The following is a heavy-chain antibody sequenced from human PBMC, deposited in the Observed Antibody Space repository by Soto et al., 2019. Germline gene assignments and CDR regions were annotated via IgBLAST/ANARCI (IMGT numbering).Heavy chain of an antibody. CDR1: GFTFSSYG. V-gene: IGHV3-33*01. J-gene: IGHJ4*01. D-gene: IGHD3-16*01. CDR3: ARDQVWIGGHFGY. Sequence: QVQLVESGGGVVQPGRSLRLSCAASGFTFSSYGMHWVRQAPGKGLEWVAVIWYDGSNKYYADSVKGRFTISRDNSKNTVYLQLNSLRAEGTAVYYCARDQVWIGGHFGYWGQGTLVTGSS. CDR2: IWYDGSNK.